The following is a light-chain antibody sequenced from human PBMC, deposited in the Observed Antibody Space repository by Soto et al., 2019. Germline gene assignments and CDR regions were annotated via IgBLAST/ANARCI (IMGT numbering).Light chain of an antibody. V-gene: IGKV3-20*01. J-gene: IGKJ1*01. CDR2: GAS. Sequence: IVLTQSPGTLSLSPGERATLSCRASQSLSTTYLAWYQQRPGQAPRLLIYGASTRATGIPDRFSGSGSGTDFTLTISRLEPEDFAVYYCQQYGSSPRTFGQGTTVEIK. CDR3: QQYGSSPRT. CDR1: QSLSTTY.